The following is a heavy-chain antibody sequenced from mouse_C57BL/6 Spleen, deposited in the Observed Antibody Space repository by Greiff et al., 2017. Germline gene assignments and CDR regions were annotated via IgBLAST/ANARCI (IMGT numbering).Heavy chain of an antibody. CDR2: ISSGGDYI. J-gene: IGHJ2*01. CDR1: GFTFSSYA. Sequence: EVKLQESGEGLVKPGGSLKLSCAASGFTFSSYAMSWVRQTPEKRLEWVAYISSGGDYIYYADTVKGRFTISRDNARNTLYLQMSSLKSEDTAMYYCTRDYAGFDYWGQGTTLTVSS. V-gene: IGHV5-9-1*02. CDR3: TRDYAGFDY. D-gene: IGHD1-1*02.